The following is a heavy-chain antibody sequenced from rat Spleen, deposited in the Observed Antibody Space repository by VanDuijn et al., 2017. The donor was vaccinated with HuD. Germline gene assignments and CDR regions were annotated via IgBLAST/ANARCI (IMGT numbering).Heavy chain of an antibody. V-gene: IGHV5-46*01. J-gene: IGHJ2*01. CDR2: ITNAAGKV. CDR1: GFTFSSFA. Sequence: EVQLVESGGGLVQPGRSLKLSCAASGFTFSSFAMAWVRQAPKKGLEWVATITNAAGKVYYPDSVKGRFTISRDTAKSTLYLQMNSLRSEDTATYYCTVPIAACPYWGQGVMVTVSS. D-gene: IGHD1-2*01. CDR3: TVPIAACPY.